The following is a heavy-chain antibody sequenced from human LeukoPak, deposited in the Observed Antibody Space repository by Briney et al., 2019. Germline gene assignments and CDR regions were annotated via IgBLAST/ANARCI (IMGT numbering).Heavy chain of an antibody. CDR2: IKQDGGEK. J-gene: IGHJ3*02. D-gene: IGHD3-3*01. CDR1: GFTFSSYW. Sequence: GGSLRLSCAASGFTFSSYWMSWVRQAPGKGPEWVANIKQDGGEKYYVDSVKGRFTISRENAKSSLYLQMNSLRAEDTAVYYCARDAFSRISVFGVVSDAFDIWGQGTMVTVSS. CDR3: ARDAFSRISVFGVVSDAFDI. V-gene: IGHV3-7*01.